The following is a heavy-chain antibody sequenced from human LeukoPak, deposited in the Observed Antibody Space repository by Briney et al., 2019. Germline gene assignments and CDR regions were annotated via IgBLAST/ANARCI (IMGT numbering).Heavy chain of an antibody. CDR2: ISSNGGST. J-gene: IGHJ2*01. D-gene: IGHD6-19*01. Sequence: GGSLRLSCAASGFTFSSYAMHWVCQAPGKGLEYVSAISSNGGSTYYANSVKGRFTISRDNSKNTLYLQMGSLRAEDMAVYFCAKEYSSGWSYWYFDLWGRGTLVTVSS. V-gene: IGHV3-64*01. CDR1: GFTFSSYA. CDR3: AKEYSSGWSYWYFDL.